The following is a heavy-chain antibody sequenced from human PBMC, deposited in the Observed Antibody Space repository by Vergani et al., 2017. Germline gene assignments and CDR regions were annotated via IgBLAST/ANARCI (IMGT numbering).Heavy chain of an antibody. CDR1: GFTFNIFG. D-gene: IGHD4-17*01. Sequence: QVPLVESGGGVVQPGGSLRLSCAASGFTFNIFGMHWVRQAPGKGLEWVAFIRYDGSDKYYADSVKGRFTISRDNSMNTLYLQMNSLRADDTAVYYCAKDLTTVTIPNYFDYWGQGTLVTVSS. CDR2: IRYDGSDK. V-gene: IGHV3-30*02. CDR3: AKDLTTVTIPNYFDY. J-gene: IGHJ4*02.